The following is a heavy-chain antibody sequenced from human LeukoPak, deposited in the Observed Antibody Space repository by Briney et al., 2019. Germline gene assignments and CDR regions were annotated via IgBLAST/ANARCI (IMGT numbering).Heavy chain of an antibody. CDR1: GFTFNYYG. J-gene: IGHJ4*02. Sequence: GGSLRLSCAASGFTFNYYGMDWVRQAPGKGLEWVAGIQYDGSNKYYADSMRGRFTISRDNSKNTLYLQMNSLRGEDTAVYYRARDADTSGHYSHFDHWGQGTLVTVSS. V-gene: IGHV3-33*01. D-gene: IGHD3-22*01. CDR2: IQYDGSNK. CDR3: ARDADTSGHYSHFDH.